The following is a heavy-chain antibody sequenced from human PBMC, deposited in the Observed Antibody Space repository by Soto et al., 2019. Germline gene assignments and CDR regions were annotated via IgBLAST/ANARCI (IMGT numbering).Heavy chain of an antibody. V-gene: IGHV3-30*18. J-gene: IGHJ4*02. D-gene: IGHD3-16*02. Sequence: QEQLVESGGGVVQTGRSLRLSCAASGFTFSSYAMHWVRQAPGKGLEWVAVITYDGSEKYYADSVKGRFTISRDNSKNTVYLQMNSLRADDTAVYYCAKALGELSPESYDYWGQGTQITVSS. CDR3: AKALGELSPESYDY. CDR2: ITYDGSEK. CDR1: GFTFSSYA.